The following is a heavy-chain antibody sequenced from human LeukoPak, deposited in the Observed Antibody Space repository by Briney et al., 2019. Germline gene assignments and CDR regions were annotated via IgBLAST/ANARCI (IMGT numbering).Heavy chain of an antibody. Sequence: SETLSLTCTVSGGSISSSSYYWGWIRQPPGEGLEWIGSIYYSGSTYYNPSLKSRVTISVDSSKNQFSLKLSSVTAADTAVYYCARSTAVAGLIFQNWGQGTLVTVSS. D-gene: IGHD6-19*01. CDR2: IYYSGST. J-gene: IGHJ4*02. CDR1: GGSISSSSYY. CDR3: ARSTAVAGLIFQN. V-gene: IGHV4-39*01.